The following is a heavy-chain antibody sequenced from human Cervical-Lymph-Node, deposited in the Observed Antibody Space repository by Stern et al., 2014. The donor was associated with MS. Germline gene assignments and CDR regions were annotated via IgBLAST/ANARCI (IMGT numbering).Heavy chain of an antibody. V-gene: IGHV4-59*01. CDR3: ARGYGGNPIDY. Sequence: QVQLQESGPGLVKPSETLSLTCTVTGGSISSYYWSWIRQPPGKGLEWIGDIYYSGSTNYNPSLKSRVIISVDTSKNQFSLKLSSVTAADTAVYYCARGYGGNPIDYWGQGTLVTVSS. D-gene: IGHD4-23*01. CDR2: IYYSGST. CDR1: GGSISSYY. J-gene: IGHJ4*02.